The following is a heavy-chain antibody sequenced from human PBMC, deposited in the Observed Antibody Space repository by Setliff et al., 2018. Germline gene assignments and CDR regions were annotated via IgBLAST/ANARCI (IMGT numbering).Heavy chain of an antibody. CDR3: AREKGYYNSGSYKYWVDP. V-gene: IGHV1-18*01. CDR2: ISPYNGDT. CDR1: GYIFNTFG. J-gene: IGHJ5*02. D-gene: IGHD3-10*01. Sequence: ASVKVSCKASGYIFNTFGISWVRRAPGQGLEWIGWISPYNGDTKYAQRLQDRVTMTIDTSTSTAYMDLSSLTSGDTAIYYCAREKGYYNSGSYKYWVDPWGQGTLVTVS.